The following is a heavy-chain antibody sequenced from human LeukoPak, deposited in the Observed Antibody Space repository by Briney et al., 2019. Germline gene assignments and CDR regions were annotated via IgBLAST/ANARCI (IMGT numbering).Heavy chain of an antibody. CDR1: GFTFSGYS. J-gene: IGHJ4*02. Sequence: GGSLRLSCAASGFTFSGYSMNWVRQAPGKGLEWVSSISSVSSYIYYADSLKGRFTISRDNDKNSLFLQMNSLRVEDTAVYYCARPVGTVTKYYFDYWGQGTLVTVSS. CDR2: ISSVSSYI. V-gene: IGHV3-21*01. CDR3: ARPVGTVTKYYFDY. D-gene: IGHD4-17*01.